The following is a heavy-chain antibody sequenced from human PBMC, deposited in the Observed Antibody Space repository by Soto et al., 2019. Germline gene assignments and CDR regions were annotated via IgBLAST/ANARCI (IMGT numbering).Heavy chain of an antibody. J-gene: IGHJ4*02. Sequence: GGSLRLSCAASGFRFSSYAMSWVRQAPGKGLEWVSAIIGAGDDTFHADSVKGRLPISRDNSKNTLFLQMNSLRADDTALYYCVKGSATSRPYYFDYWGQGTLVTVSS. V-gene: IGHV3-23*01. CDR1: GFRFSSYA. CDR2: IIGAGDDT. CDR3: VKGSATSRPYYFDY.